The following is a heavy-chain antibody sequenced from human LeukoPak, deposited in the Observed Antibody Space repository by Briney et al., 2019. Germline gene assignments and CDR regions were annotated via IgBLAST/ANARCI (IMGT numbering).Heavy chain of an antibody. CDR3: AKDSPLAVAGPHYNWFDP. J-gene: IGHJ5*02. CDR1: GYTFSGDT. CDR2: ISGSGGST. Sequence: TGGSLRLSCVASGYTFSGDTMSWVRQTPEEGLGWVSAISGSGGSTYYADSVKGRFTISRDNSKNTLYLQMNRPRAEDTAVYYCAKDSPLAVAGPHYNWFDPWGQGTLVTVSS. D-gene: IGHD6-19*01. V-gene: IGHV3-23*01.